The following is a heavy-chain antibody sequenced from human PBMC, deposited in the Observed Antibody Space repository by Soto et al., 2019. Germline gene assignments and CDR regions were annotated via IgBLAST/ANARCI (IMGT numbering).Heavy chain of an antibody. D-gene: IGHD3-10*01. V-gene: IGHV3-33*01. CDR1: GFTFSNYG. CDR3: ARDDEYSGNGMDV. Sequence: QVQLVESGGGVVQPGRSLRLSCAASGFTFSNYGMHWVRQAPGKGLEWVAVILNDGSNRYHADSVQDRFTISRDNSKNMLYLQMNSLRAEDTAVYYCARDDEYSGNGMDVWGQGTTVTVS. CDR2: ILNDGSNR. J-gene: IGHJ6*02.